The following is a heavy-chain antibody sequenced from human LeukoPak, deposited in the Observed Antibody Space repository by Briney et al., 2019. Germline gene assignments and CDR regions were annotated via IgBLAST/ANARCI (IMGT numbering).Heavy chain of an antibody. D-gene: IGHD6-13*01. CDR2: ISSSSGTI. Sequence: PGGSLRLSCAASGFTFSSYSMNWVRQAPGKGLEWVSYISSSSGTIYYADSVKGRFTISRDNAKNSLYLQVNSLRPEDTAVYYCARGLNSGVGPAAYWGQGTLVTVSS. J-gene: IGHJ4*02. V-gene: IGHV3-48*01. CDR3: ARGLNSGVGPAAY. CDR1: GFTFSSYS.